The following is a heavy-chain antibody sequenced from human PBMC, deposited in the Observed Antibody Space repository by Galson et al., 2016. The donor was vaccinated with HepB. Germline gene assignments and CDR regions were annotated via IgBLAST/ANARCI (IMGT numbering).Heavy chain of an antibody. CDR1: GFTFSNCT. CDR3: AKDWMAAAGDAFDV. V-gene: IGHV3-21*01. J-gene: IGHJ3*01. D-gene: IGHD6-13*01. Sequence: SLRLSCAASGFTFSNCTMIWVRQAPGKGLEWLSCISRNSHFMYYANSVKGRFTISRDNDKNSLYLQMNSLRAEDTAVYYCAKDWMAAAGDAFDVWGQGTVVTVS. CDR2: ISRNSHFM.